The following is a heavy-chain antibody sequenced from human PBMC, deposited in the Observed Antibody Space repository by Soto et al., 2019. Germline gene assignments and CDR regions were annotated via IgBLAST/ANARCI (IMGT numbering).Heavy chain of an antibody. D-gene: IGHD4-17*01. Sequence: GGSLRLSCADSGFRFSSYSMGWVRQAPGKGLEWVSAITGRGDKTYYADSVKGRFTISRDNSKKTHYLQMSSLRAEDSAIYYCATMDGYFQFWGQGTLVTVSS. J-gene: IGHJ4*02. CDR2: ITGRGDKT. CDR3: ATMDGYFQF. V-gene: IGHV3-23*01. CDR1: GFRFSSYS.